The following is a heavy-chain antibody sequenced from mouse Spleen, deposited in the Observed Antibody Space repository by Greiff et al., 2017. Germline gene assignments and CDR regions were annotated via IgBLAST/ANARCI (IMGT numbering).Heavy chain of an antibody. CDR3: ARSSTMIRGYFDY. D-gene: IGHD2-4*01. CDR2: INPSSGYT. V-gene: IGHV1-7*01. CDR1: GYTFTSYW. J-gene: IGHJ2*01. Sequence: VQLQQSGAELAKPGASVKLSCKASGYTFTSYWMHWVKQRPGQGLEWIGYINPSSGYTKYNQKFKDKATLTADKSSSTAYMQLSSLTYEDSAVYYCARSSTMIRGYFDYWGQGTTLTVSS.